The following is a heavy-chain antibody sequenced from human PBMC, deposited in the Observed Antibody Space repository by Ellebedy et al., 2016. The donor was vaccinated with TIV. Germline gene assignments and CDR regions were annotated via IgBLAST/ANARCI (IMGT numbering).Heavy chain of an antibody. CDR2: ISGSGGAT. V-gene: IGHV3-23*01. CDR3: ARTYGSRRGDAFDT. Sequence: GGSLRLXXVASGFTFKNYAMSWVRQAPGKGLEWLSSISGSGGATYYADSVKGRFTISRDNSKDTLYLQMNTLRAGDTAVYYCARTYGSRRGDAFDTWGQGTMVTVSS. D-gene: IGHD3-10*01. J-gene: IGHJ3*02. CDR1: GFTFKNYA.